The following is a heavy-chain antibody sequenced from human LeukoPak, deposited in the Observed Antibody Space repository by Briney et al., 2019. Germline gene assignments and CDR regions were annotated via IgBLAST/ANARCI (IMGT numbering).Heavy chain of an antibody. Sequence: SETLSLTCTVSGYSISSSYYWGWIRQPPGKGLEWIGYIYYSGSTNYNPSLKSRVTISVDTSKNQFSLKLSSVTAADTAVYYCAREFMTAWGAFYIWGQGTMVTVSS. CDR1: GYSISSSYY. J-gene: IGHJ3*02. V-gene: IGHV4-59*01. CDR3: AREFMTAWGAFYI. D-gene: IGHD2-21*02. CDR2: IYYSGST.